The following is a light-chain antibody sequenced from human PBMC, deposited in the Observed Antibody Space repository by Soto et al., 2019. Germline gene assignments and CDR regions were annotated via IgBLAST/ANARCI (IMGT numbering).Light chain of an antibody. CDR2: DAS. J-gene: IGKJ3*01. CDR1: QDINNL. V-gene: IGKV1-33*01. Sequence: DIQMTQSPSSLSASVGDRVTITCQASQDINNLLNWYQHKPGQAPKLLIDDASNLETGVPSRFTGSGYGTDFTFTINSLQPEDVATYFCQHYHDFPITVGPGTKVEI. CDR3: QHYHDFPIT.